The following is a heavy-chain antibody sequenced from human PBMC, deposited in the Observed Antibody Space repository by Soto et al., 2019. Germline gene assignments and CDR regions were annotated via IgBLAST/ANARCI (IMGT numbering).Heavy chain of an antibody. Sequence: QLQLQESGPGLVKPSETLSLTCTVSGGSISSSTYYWGWIRQPPGKGLEWIGSIYFRGSTYYNPSLKSRVTVPVDTSKKPFSLKLTSVPAADTAVYYCAREILTGYYPAGWFDPWGQGTLVTVSS. CDR3: AREILTGYYPAGWFDP. V-gene: IGHV4-39*02. CDR1: GGSISSSTYY. J-gene: IGHJ5*02. CDR2: IYFRGST. D-gene: IGHD3-9*01.